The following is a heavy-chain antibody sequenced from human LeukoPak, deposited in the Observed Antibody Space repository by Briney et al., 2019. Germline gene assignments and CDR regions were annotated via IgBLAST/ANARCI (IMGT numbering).Heavy chain of an antibody. CDR2: INHSGST. V-gene: IGHV4-34*01. D-gene: IGHD5-18*01. Sequence: PSETLSLTCAVYGGSFSGYYWSWIRQPPGKGLELNGEINHSGSTNYNPSLKSRGTISVDTSKNQFSLKLISVTAADTAVYYCARGGYSYGPFDYWGREPWSPSPQ. CDR1: GGSFSGYY. CDR3: ARGGYSYGPFDY. J-gene: IGHJ4*02.